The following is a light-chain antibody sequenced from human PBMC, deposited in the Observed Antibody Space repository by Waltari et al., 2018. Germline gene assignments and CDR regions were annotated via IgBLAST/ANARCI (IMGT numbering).Light chain of an antibody. J-gene: IGKJ4*01. CDR3: QQRSNWPPLT. CDR1: QSVSSY. Sequence: EIVLTQSPATLSLSPGERATLSCRASQSVSSYLAWYQQKPGQAPRLLIYDASNRATGIPARFSGSGSGTDFTLTINSLEPEDVAVYYCQQRSNWPPLTFGGGTKVEIK. CDR2: DAS. V-gene: IGKV3-11*01.